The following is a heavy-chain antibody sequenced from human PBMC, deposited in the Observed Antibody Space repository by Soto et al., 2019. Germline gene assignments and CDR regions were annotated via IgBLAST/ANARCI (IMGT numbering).Heavy chain of an antibody. CDR2: IYYSGST. D-gene: IGHD2-15*01. V-gene: IGHV4-31*03. Sequence: QVQLQESGPGLVKPSQTLSLSCTVSGGSISSGGYYWSWIRQHPGKGLEWIGYIYYSGSTYYNPSLKSRVTISVDTSKNQFSLKLSSVTAADTAVYYCARGSVVAATLFDYWGQGTLVTVSS. CDR1: GGSISSGGYY. J-gene: IGHJ4*02. CDR3: ARGSVVAATLFDY.